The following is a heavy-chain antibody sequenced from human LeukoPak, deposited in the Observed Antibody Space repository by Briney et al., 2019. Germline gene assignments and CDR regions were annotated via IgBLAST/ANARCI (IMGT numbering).Heavy chain of an antibody. CDR2: IYSGGST. Sequence: PGGSLRLSCAASGFTVSSNYMSWVRQAPGKGLEWVSVIYSGGSTYYADSVKGRFTISRDNSKNTLYLQMNSLRAEDTAVYYCAGHSGSLKTRLYYFDYWGQGTLVTVSS. D-gene: IGHD1-26*01. V-gene: IGHV3-53*01. J-gene: IGHJ4*02. CDR1: GFTVSSNY. CDR3: AGHSGSLKTRLYYFDY.